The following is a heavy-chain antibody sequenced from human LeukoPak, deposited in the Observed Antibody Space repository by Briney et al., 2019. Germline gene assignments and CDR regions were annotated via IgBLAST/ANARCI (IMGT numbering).Heavy chain of an antibody. CDR3: ARAVPSSGWYGGDAFDI. V-gene: IGHV3-23*01. CDR1: GFTFSSYA. Sequence: GGSLRLSCAASGFTFSSYAMSWVRQAPWKGLEWVSAISDSGGSTYYADSVKGRFTISRDNAKNSLYLQMNSLRAEDTAVYYCARAVPSSGWYGGDAFDIWGQGTMVTVSS. D-gene: IGHD6-19*01. J-gene: IGHJ3*02. CDR2: ISDSGGST.